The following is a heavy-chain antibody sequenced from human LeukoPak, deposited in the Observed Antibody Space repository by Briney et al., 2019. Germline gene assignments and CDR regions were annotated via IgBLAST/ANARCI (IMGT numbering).Heavy chain of an antibody. Sequence: QPGGSLTLSCAASGFTFSSYGMHWVRQAPGKGLEWVAVISYDGSNKYYADSVKGRFTISRDNPKNTLYLQMNSLRAEDTAVYYCASPSQTYGDDEDAFDYWGQGTLVTVSS. CDR1: GFTFSSYG. V-gene: IGHV3-30*19. CDR2: ISYDGSNK. D-gene: IGHD4-17*01. CDR3: ASPSQTYGDDEDAFDY. J-gene: IGHJ4*02.